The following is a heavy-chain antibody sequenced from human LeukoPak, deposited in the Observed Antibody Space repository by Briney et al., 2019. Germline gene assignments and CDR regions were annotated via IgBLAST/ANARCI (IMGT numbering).Heavy chain of an antibody. D-gene: IGHD1-26*01. CDR1: GFTFTGYP. J-gene: IGHJ4*02. CDR2: ISGSGGRT. V-gene: IGHV3-23*01. Sequence: GGSLRLSFAPSGFTFTGYPIGWFAQPPGKGLEWVSVISGSGGRTYYADSVKGRFTISRDNSKNTLYLQMNSLRAEDTAVYYCANTPNVVGAHFDYWGQGTLVTVSS. CDR3: ANTPNVVGAHFDY.